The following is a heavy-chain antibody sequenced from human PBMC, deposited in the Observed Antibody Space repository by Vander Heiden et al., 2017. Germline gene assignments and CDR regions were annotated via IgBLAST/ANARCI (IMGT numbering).Heavy chain of an antibody. Sequence: QVQLVQSGAEVKKPGSSVKVSCKASGGTFSSYAISWVRQAPGQGLEWMGGIIPILGIANYAQKFQGRVTITADKSTSTAYMELSSLRSEDTAVYYCARKYYDILTGYYTGNFDYWGQGTLVTVSS. CDR3: ARKYYDILTGYYTGNFDY. V-gene: IGHV1-69*10. D-gene: IGHD3-9*01. CDR1: GGTFSSYA. J-gene: IGHJ4*02. CDR2: IIPILGIA.